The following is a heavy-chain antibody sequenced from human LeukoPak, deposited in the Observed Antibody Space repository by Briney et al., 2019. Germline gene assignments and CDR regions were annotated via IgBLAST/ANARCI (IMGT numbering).Heavy chain of an antibody. CDR1: GFTFSSYA. CDR3: AKGYDFWSGGIDY. Sequence: GGSLRLSCAASGFTFSSYAMSWVRQPPGKGLEWVSTIGGSGGDTYYADSVRGRFTVSRDNSKNTLYLQMNSLRAEDTAVYYCAKGYDFWSGGIDYWGQGTLVTVSS. D-gene: IGHD3-3*01. J-gene: IGHJ4*02. V-gene: IGHV3-23*01. CDR2: IGGSGGDT.